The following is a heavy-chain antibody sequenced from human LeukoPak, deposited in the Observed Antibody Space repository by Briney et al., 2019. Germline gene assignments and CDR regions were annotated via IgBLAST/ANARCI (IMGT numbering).Heavy chain of an antibody. CDR3: ARGSSLTMIVVVITPFDY. CDR2: MNPNSGNT. J-gene: IGHJ4*02. Sequence: ASVKVSCKASGYTFTSYDINWVRQATGQGLEWIGWMNPNSGNTGYAQKFQGRVTMTRNTSISTAYMELSSLRSEDTAVYYCARGSSLTMIVVVITPFDYWGQGTLVTVSS. D-gene: IGHD3-22*01. CDR1: GYTFTSYD. V-gene: IGHV1-8*01.